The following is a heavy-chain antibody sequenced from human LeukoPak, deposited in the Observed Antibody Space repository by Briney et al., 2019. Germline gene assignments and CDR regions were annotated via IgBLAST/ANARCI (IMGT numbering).Heavy chain of an antibody. D-gene: IGHD2-2*01. J-gene: IGHJ4*02. CDR2: IRTSGANI. CDR1: GFTFSSYT. V-gene: IGHV3-21*01. Sequence: GGSLRLSCAASGFTFSSYTMTWVRQAPGTGLEWVSSIRTSGANIYGADSVKGRFTISRDNAKNSLYLQMNSLRAEDTAVYYCAREPPRTDTSNNYFDYWGQGTLVTVSS. CDR3: AREPPRTDTSNNYFDY.